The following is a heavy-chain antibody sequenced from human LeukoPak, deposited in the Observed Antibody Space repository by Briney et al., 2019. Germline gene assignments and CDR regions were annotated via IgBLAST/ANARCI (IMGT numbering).Heavy chain of an antibody. Sequence: PAGSLRLSCAASGFTFTTYGMHWVRQAPGKGLEWVAFIQNDEIDKFYADSVKGRFTISRDNAKNSLYLQMNSLRAEDTAVYYCARDQAPMDVWGKGTTVTVSS. V-gene: IGHV3-30*02. CDR3: ARDQAPMDV. J-gene: IGHJ6*03. CDR2: IQNDEIDK. CDR1: GFTFTTYG.